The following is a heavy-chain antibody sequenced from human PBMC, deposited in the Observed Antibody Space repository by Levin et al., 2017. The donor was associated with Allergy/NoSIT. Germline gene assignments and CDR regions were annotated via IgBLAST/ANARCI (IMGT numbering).Heavy chain of an antibody. CDR1: GFTFSSYG. CDR2: IWYDGSNK. V-gene: IGHV3-33*01. CDR3: ARDWLGEMATRGLDY. Sequence: GESLKISCAASGFTFSSYGMHWVRQAPGKGLEWVAVIWYDGSNKYYADSVKGRFTISRDNSKNTLYLQMNSLRAEDTAVYYCARDWLGEMATRGLDYWGQGTLVTVSS. D-gene: IGHD5-24*01. J-gene: IGHJ4*02.